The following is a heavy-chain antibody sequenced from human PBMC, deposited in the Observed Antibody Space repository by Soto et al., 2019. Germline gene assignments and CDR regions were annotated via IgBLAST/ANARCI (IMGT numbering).Heavy chain of an antibody. Sequence: GGSLRLSCAASGFTFSSYGMHWVRQAPGKGLEWVAVIWYDGSNKYYADSVKGRFTISRDNSKNTLYLQMNSLRAEDTAVYYCARSGSYPYANFDYWGQGTLVTVSS. CDR1: GFTFSSYG. V-gene: IGHV3-33*01. CDR3: ARSGSYPYANFDY. J-gene: IGHJ4*02. CDR2: IWYDGSNK. D-gene: IGHD1-26*01.